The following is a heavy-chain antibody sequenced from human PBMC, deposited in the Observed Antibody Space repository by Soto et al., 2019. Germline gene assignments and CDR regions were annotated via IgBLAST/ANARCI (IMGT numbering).Heavy chain of an antibody. CDR1: GFPFSMYW. D-gene: IGHD2-2*01. CDR3: AREGSVPASSPYPVYYYGMDV. J-gene: IGHJ6*02. V-gene: IGHV3-21*01. CDR2: ISSSSSYI. Sequence: GGSLRLSCAASGFPFSMYWMHLVRQAPGKGLEWVSSISSSSSYIYYVDSVKGRFTISRDNAKNSLYLQMSSLSAEDTAVYYCAREGSVPASSPYPVYYYGMDVWGQGTTVTVSS.